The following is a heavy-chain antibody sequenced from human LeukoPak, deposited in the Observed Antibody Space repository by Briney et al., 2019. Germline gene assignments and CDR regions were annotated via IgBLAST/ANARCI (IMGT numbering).Heavy chain of an antibody. CDR2: ISGSGDST. CDR3: AKDLILGYSYGPGIIDH. J-gene: IGHJ4*02. Sequence: PGGSLRLSCAASGFTFSRYAMSWVRKAPGKGLEWVSGISGSGDSTYSADSVKGRFTISRDNSKKTLYLQMNSLRAEDTAVYYCAKDLILGYSYGPGIIDHWGQGTLLTVSS. V-gene: IGHV3-23*01. CDR1: GFTFSRYA. D-gene: IGHD5-18*01.